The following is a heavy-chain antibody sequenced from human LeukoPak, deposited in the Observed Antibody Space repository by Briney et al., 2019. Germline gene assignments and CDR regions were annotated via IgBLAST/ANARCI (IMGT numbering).Heavy chain of an antibody. CDR2: INPNSGGT. V-gene: IGHV1-2*04. CDR3: ARTPYGSGSYPDY. D-gene: IGHD3-10*01. J-gene: IGHJ4*02. CDR1: GYTFTGYY. Sequence: GASVKVSCKASGYTFTGYYMHWVRQAPGQGLEWMGWINPNSGGTNYAQKFQGWVTMTRDTSISTAYMELSRLRSDDTAVYYCARTPYGSGSYPDYWGQGTLVTVSS.